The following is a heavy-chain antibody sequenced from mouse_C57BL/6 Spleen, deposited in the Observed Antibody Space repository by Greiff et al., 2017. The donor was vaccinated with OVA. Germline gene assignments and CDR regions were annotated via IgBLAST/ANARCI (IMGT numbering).Heavy chain of an antibody. CDR1: GFTFSDYG. CDR3: ARGDYGSPWFAY. J-gene: IGHJ3*01. D-gene: IGHD1-1*01. CDR2: ISSGSSTI. V-gene: IGHV5-17*01. Sequence: EVNVVESGGGLVKPGGSLKLSCAASGFTFSDYGMHWVRQAPEKGLEWVAYISSGSSTIYYADTVKGRFTISRDNAKNTLFLQMTSLRSEDTAMYYCARGDYGSPWFAYWGQGTLVTVSA.